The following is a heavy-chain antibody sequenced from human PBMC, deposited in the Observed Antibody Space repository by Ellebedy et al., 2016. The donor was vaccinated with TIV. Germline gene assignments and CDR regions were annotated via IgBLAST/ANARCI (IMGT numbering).Heavy chain of an antibody. V-gene: IGHV3-23*01. J-gene: IGHJ4*02. CDR3: ASPRGEFSGPPGY. D-gene: IGHD5-12*01. CDR1: GFTFSTYA. Sequence: GGSLRLSXAASGFTFSTYAMHWVRQPPGKGLEWVSGVSGSGSGDGTYYADSVKGRFTISRDNAKNSLYLQMNSLTAEDTAVYYCASPRGEFSGPPGYWGQGTLVTVSS. CDR2: VSGSGSGDGT.